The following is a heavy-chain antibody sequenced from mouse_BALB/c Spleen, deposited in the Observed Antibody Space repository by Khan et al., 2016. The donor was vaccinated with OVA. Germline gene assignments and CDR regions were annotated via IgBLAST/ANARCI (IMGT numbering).Heavy chain of an antibody. D-gene: IGHD4-1*01. CDR3: EDYLTGSFAY. CDR1: GFTFSSYS. Sequence: EVELVESGGDLVKPGGSLKLSCAASGFTFSSYSMSWVRQTPDKRLEWVASISSGGDYTYYPDSVKGRSTISRDNAKNTLYLQLSELKSEDTAVYYCEDYLTGSFAYWGQGTVVTVSA. J-gene: IGHJ3*01. V-gene: IGHV5-6*01. CDR2: ISSGGDYT.